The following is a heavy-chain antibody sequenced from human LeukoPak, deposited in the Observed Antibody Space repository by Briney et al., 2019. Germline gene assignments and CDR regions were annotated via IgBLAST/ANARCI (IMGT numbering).Heavy chain of an antibody. D-gene: IGHD3-22*01. CDR3: AKPSYYDSSGYDY. Sequence: GGSLRLSCAASGFTFSSYAMSWVRQAPGKGLEGVSAISGSGGSTYYADSVKGRFTISRDNSKNTLYLQMNSLRAEDTAVYYCAKPSYYDSSGYDYWGQGTLVTVSS. CDR2: ISGSGGST. V-gene: IGHV3-23*01. CDR1: GFTFSSYA. J-gene: IGHJ4*02.